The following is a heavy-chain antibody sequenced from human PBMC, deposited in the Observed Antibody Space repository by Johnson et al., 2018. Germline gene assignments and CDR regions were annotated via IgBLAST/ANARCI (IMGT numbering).Heavy chain of an antibody. J-gene: IGHJ3*02. D-gene: IGHD3-10*01. V-gene: IGHV3-9*01. Sequence: VQLVQSGGGLVQPGRSLRLSCSASGFTFGDYAMHWVRQVPGKGLEGVSGISWNSGSIAYADSVKGRFTISRDNAKNSLYLQINSLRVEDTVVYYCARTGRGWVGNDAFDIWGQGTMVTVSS. CDR1: GFTFGDYA. CDR3: ARTGRGWVGNDAFDI. CDR2: ISWNSGSI.